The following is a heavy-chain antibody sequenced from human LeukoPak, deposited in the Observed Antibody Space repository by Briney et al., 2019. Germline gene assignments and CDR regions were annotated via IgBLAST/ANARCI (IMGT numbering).Heavy chain of an antibody. CDR1: GGTFSSYA. D-gene: IGHD3-10*01. CDR2: IIPIFGTA. CDR3: AREGWFGELFQDY. J-gene: IGHJ4*02. V-gene: IGHV1-69*13. Sequence: GASVKVSCKASGGTFSSYAISWVRQAPGQGLEWMAGIIPIFGTANYAQKFQGRVTITADESTSTAYMELSSLRSEDTAVYYCAREGWFGELFQDYWGQGALVTVSS.